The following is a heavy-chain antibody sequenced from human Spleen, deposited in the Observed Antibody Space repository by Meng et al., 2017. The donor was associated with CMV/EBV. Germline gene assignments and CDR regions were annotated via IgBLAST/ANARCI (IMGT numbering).Heavy chain of an antibody. CDR1: GFTFSSYD. CDR3: ARADYREDYYYGMDV. J-gene: IGHJ6*02. Sequence: GESLKISCAACGFTFSSYDMHWVRQATGKGLEWVSAIGTAGDTYYPGSVKGQFTISRENAKNSLYLQMNSLRAGDTAVYYCARADYREDYYYGMDVWGQGTTVTVSS. CDR2: IGTAGDT. V-gene: IGHV3-13*03. D-gene: IGHD3-10*01.